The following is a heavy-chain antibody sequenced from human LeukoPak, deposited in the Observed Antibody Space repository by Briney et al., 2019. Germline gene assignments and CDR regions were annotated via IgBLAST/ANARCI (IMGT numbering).Heavy chain of an antibody. CDR1: NASISDYF. CDR3: ARHPRIVGATGGWFDP. Sequence: SETLSLTCNVSNASISDYFWSWVRQPPGKGLGWIGYLYYSGSTNYNPSLKSRVTISVDTSKNQFSLKLSSVTAADTAVYYCARHPRIVGATGGWFDPWGQGTLVTVSS. CDR2: LYYSGST. J-gene: IGHJ5*02. D-gene: IGHD1-26*01. V-gene: IGHV4-59*08.